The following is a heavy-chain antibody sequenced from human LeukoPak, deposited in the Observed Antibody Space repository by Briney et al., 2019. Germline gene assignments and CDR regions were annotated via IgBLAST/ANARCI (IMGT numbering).Heavy chain of an antibody. D-gene: IGHD1-7*01. CDR3: AREMVELELYSYNWFDP. Sequence: GGSLRLSCAASGFTFSSYGMHWVRQAPGKGLEWVAVIWYDGSNKYYADSVKGRFTISRDNSKNTLYLQMNSLRAEDTAVYYCAREMVELELYSYNWFDPWGQGTLVTVSS. J-gene: IGHJ5*02. CDR2: IWYDGSNK. V-gene: IGHV3-33*01. CDR1: GFTFSSYG.